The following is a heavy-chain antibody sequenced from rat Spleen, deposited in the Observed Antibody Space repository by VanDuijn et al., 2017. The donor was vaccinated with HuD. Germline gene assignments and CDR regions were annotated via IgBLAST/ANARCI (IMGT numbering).Heavy chain of an antibody. CDR3: ARDYYDGTYYYDYFDY. V-gene: IGHV5-22*01. D-gene: IGHD1-12*02. CDR2: ISYEGSST. Sequence: EVQLVESGGGLVQPGRSMKLSCAASGFTFSDYYMAWVRQAPKKGLEWVASISYEGSSTYYGDSVKGRFTISRDNAKSTLYLQMNSLRSEDTATYYCARDYYDGTYYYDYFDYWGQGVMVTVSS. CDR1: GFTFSDYY. J-gene: IGHJ2*01.